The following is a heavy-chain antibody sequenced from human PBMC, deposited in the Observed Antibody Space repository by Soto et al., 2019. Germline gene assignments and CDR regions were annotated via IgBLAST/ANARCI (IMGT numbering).Heavy chain of an antibody. V-gene: IGHV3-73*01. CDR1: GFTFSGSA. D-gene: IGHD3-3*01. CDR2: IRSKANSYAT. J-gene: IGHJ4*02. Sequence: ESGGGLVQPGGSLKLSCAASGFTFSGSAMHWVRQASGKGLEWVGRIRSKANSYATAYAASVKGRFTISRDDSKNTAYLQMNSLKTEDTAVYYCTRQHGGYDFWSGYYSFDYWGQGTLVTVSS. CDR3: TRQHGGYDFWSGYYSFDY.